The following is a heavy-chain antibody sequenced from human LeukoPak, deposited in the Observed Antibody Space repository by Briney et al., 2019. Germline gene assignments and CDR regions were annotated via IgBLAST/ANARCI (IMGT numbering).Heavy chain of an antibody. CDR1: GFTFSSYA. CDR2: ISYDGSNK. Sequence: GGSLRLSCAASGFTFSSYAMHWVRQAPGKGLEWVAVISYDGSNKYYADSVKGRFTISRDNSKNTLYLQMNSLRAEDTAVYYCAREGGHCSSTSCHYYFDYWGQGTLVTVSS. V-gene: IGHV3-30-3*01. D-gene: IGHD2-2*01. J-gene: IGHJ4*02. CDR3: AREGGHCSSTSCHYYFDY.